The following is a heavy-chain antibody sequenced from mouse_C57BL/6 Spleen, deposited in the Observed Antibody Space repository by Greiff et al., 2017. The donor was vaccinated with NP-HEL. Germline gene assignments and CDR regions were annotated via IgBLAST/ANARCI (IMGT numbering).Heavy chain of an antibody. CDR1: GYAFTNYL. CDR2: INPGSGGT. Sequence: QVQLQQSGAELVRPGTSVKVSCKASGYAFTNYLIEWVKQRPGPGLEWIGVINPGSGGTNYNEKFKGKATLNADKSSSTAYRQLSSLTSEDSAVYFCARSYDGYLDDWGQGTTLTVSS. CDR3: ARSYDGYLDD. J-gene: IGHJ2*01. V-gene: IGHV1-54*01. D-gene: IGHD2-3*01.